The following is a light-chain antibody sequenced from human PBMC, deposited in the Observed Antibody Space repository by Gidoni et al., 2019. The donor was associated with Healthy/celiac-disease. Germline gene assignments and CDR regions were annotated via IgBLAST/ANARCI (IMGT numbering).Light chain of an antibody. CDR2: GAS. Sequence: IVLTQSPGTLSLSPGERATLSCRASQSVSSSYLAWYQQKPGQAPRLLIYGASSRATGIPDRFSGSGSGTDFTLTISRLESEDFAVYYCQQYGSSPPITFXXXTRLEIK. CDR1: QSVSSSY. V-gene: IGKV3-20*01. CDR3: QQYGSSPPIT. J-gene: IGKJ5*01.